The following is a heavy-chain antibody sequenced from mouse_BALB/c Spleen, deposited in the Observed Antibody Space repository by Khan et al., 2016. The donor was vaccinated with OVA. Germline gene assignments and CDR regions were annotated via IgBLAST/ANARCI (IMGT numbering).Heavy chain of an antibody. CDR2: ISSGGSYT. J-gene: IGHJ1*01. V-gene: IGHV5-9-3*01. CDR3: ARPPFTTAWYFDV. CDR1: GFTFSSYA. Sequence: EVELVESGGGLVKPGGSLKLSCAASGFTFSSYAMSWVRQTPEKRLEWVATISSGGSYTYFPDSVKGRFTISRDNVKNTLFLQMSSLRSEDTAMYYYARPPFTTAWYFDVWGAGTTVTVSS. D-gene: IGHD1-2*01.